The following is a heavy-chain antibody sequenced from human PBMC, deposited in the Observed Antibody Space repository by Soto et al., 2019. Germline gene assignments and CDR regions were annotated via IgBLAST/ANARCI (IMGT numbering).Heavy chain of an antibody. Sequence: GGSLRLSCAASGFTFSSYARSWVRQAPGKGLEWVSAMTGSGGSTYYVDAVKGRFTIPRDNAKNTLYLKMNSLREAETAVYYCAKDSASARPYYFDYWGQGTLVTVSS. V-gene: IGHV3-23*01. CDR3: AKDSASARPYYFDY. CDR1: GFTFSSYA. CDR2: MTGSGGST. J-gene: IGHJ4*02. D-gene: IGHD6-6*01.